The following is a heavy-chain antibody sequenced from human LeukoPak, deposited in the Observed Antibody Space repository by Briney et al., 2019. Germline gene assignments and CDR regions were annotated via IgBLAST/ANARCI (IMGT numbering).Heavy chain of an antibody. CDR2: INPNSGGT. D-gene: IGHD2-15*01. CDR1: GYTFTGYY. CDR3: ARTTVVVAARDY. Sequence: ASVKVSCKASGYTFTGYYMHWVRQAPGQGLEWMGWINPNSGGTNYAQKFQGRATMTRDTSISTAYMELSRLRSDDTAVYYCARTTVVVAARDYWGQGTLVTVSS. J-gene: IGHJ4*02. V-gene: IGHV1-2*02.